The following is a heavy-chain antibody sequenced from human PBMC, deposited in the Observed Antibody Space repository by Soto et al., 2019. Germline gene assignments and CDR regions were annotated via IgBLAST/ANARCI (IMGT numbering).Heavy chain of an antibody. J-gene: IGHJ6*02. CDR1: GYTFTSYD. CDR3: ARDANYYDSSGYFYYYGMDV. V-gene: IGHV1-8*01. D-gene: IGHD3-22*01. Sequence: ASVKVSCKASGYTFTSYDINWVRRATGQGLEWMGWMNPNSGNTGYAQKFQGRVTMTRDTSISTAYMELSRLRSEDTAVYYCARDANYYDSSGYFYYYGMDVWGQGTTVTV. CDR2: MNPNSGNT.